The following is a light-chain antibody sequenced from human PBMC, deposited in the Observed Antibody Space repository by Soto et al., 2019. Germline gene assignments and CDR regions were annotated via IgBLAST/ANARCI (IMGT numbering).Light chain of an antibody. Sequence: DIQMTQSPSSLSASVGDRVTITCQASQDIKNYLNWYQQKPGKAPKLLIYEASNSETGVPSRFSGSGSGRSFTITISSLQPEVIAKYYCQQCDDSITFGGGTRMEIK. J-gene: IGKJ4*01. CDR2: EAS. V-gene: IGKV1-33*01. CDR3: QQCDDSIT. CDR1: QDIKNY.